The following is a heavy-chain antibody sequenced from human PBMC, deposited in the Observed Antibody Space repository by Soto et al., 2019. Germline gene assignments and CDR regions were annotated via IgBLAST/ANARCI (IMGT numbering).Heavy chain of an antibody. J-gene: IGHJ4*02. Sequence: PSETLSLTCSVSGGPMSEYFWSWIRQSPERGLEWIGYVYYLGSTDYNPSLKSRVTISVDTSKRQFSLRLSSVTAADAAIYYCARVGYDGSGSPYSAYWGPGIQVTVSS. CDR2: VYYLGST. CDR1: GGPMSEYF. CDR3: ARVGYDGSGSPYSAY. V-gene: IGHV4-59*01. D-gene: IGHD3-10*01.